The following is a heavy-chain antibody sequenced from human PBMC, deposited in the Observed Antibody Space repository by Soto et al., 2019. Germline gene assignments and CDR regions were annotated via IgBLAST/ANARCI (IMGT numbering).Heavy chain of an antibody. CDR1: GFTFSSYS. CDR3: ASRTVYAIGNDY. J-gene: IGHJ4*02. V-gene: IGHV3-21*01. Sequence: VQLVESGGGLVKPGGSLRLSCAASGFTFSSYSMNWVRQAPGKGLEWVSSISSSSSYIYYADSVKGRFTISRDNAKNSLYRQMNSLRAEDTAVYYCASRTVYAIGNDYWGQGTLVTVSS. D-gene: IGHD2-8*01. CDR2: ISSSSSYI.